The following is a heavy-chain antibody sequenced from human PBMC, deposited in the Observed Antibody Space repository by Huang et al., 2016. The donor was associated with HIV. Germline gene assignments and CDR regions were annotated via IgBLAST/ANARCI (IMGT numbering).Heavy chain of an antibody. J-gene: IGHJ6*02. D-gene: IGHD3-10*01. Sequence: EVQLVQSGAEVKKPGESLKISCKGSGYRFRSNWIGWVRPMPGKGLVWMGIIYPGDSDTRYSPSFQGQVTISADKSINTAYLQWSSLKASDTAMYYCARLIGSPSFYYGLDVWGQGTTVTVSS. CDR3: ARLIGSPSFYYGLDV. V-gene: IGHV5-51*01. CDR1: GYRFRSNW. CDR2: IYPGDSDT.